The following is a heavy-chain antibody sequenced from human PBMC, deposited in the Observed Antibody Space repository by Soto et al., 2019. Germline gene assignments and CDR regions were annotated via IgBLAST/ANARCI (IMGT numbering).Heavy chain of an antibody. D-gene: IGHD4-17*01. CDR3: ARRRSTVTTAWFYHAMDV. Sequence: QVQLVESGGGVVQPGTSLRLSCAASGFSFIDYGMHWVRQAPGKGLEWVAVIWFDGSNKYYAESVKGRFTISRDNSKNSVDLQMDRLRADDTAVYYCARRRSTVTTAWFYHAMDVWGQGTTVTVSS. CDR1: GFSFIDYG. V-gene: IGHV3-33*01. CDR2: IWFDGSNK. J-gene: IGHJ6*02.